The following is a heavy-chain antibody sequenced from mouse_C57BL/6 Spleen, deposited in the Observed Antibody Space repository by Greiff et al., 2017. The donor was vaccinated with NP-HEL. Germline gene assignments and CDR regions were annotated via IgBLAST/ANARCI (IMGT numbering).Heavy chain of an antibody. J-gene: IGHJ2*01. V-gene: IGHV6-6*01. CDR1: GFTFSDAW. Sequence: EVKVEESGGGLVQPGGSMKLSCAASGFTFSDAWMDWVRQSPEKGLEWVAEIRNKANNNATYYAESVKGRFTISRDDSKSSVYLQMNSLRAEDTGIYYCTRGFEGYFDYWGQGTTLTVSS. CDR3: TRGFEGYFDY. CDR2: IRNKANNNAT.